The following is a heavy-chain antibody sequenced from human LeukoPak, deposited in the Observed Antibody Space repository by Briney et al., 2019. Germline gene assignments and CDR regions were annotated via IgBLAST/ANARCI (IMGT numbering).Heavy chain of an antibody. D-gene: IGHD3-22*01. Sequence: GESLKISCKGSGYSFTSYWIGWVRQMPGKGLEWMGIIYPDDSDTRYSPSFQGQVTISADKSISTAYLQWSSLKASDTAMYYCARQGDSSGYVYWYFDLWGRGTLVTVSS. CDR2: IYPDDSDT. CDR3: ARQGDSSGYVYWYFDL. V-gene: IGHV5-51*01. CDR1: GYSFTSYW. J-gene: IGHJ2*01.